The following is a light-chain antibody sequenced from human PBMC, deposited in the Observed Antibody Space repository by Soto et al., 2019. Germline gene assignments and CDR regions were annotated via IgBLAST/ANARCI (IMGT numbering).Light chain of an antibody. V-gene: IGLV2-14*01. CDR2: EVS. Sequence: QSALTQPASVSGSPGQSITISCTGTSRDVGGYNYVSWHQQHPGKAPKVIITEVSNRPSGVSNRFSGSKSGNTASLTISGLQEEDEDDYYCSSYVNYNTYVIFGGGTKLTVL. J-gene: IGLJ2*01. CDR1: SRDVGGYNY. CDR3: SSYVNYNTYVI.